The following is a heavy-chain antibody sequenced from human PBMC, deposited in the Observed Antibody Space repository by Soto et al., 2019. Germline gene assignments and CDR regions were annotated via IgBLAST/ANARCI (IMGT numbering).Heavy chain of an antibody. V-gene: IGHV1-2*02. CDR2: INPDNGGT. D-gene: IGHD3-10*02. J-gene: IGHJ3*02. CDR1: GYSFSTHY. Sequence: ASVKVSCKASGYSFSTHYIHWVRQAPGQGLEWMGWINPDNGGTNYAPEFQGRITMTRDTSTNTAYMELRRLRSDDTALYYCARIHVRFSGSYGAFDIWGRGTVVTVS. CDR3: ARIHVRFSGSYGAFDI.